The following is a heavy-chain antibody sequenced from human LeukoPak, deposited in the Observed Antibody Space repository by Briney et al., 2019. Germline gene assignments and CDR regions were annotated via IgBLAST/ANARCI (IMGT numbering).Heavy chain of an antibody. J-gene: IGHJ4*02. CDR2: IRVYNGDT. V-gene: IGHV1-18*01. CDR3: ARGGSRVTTINILDY. CDR1: GYSFTSYG. D-gene: IGHD5-24*01. Sequence: ASVKVSCKASGYSFTSYGIGWVRQAPGQGLEWMGWIRVYNGDTNYAQKFKGRVTMTTDTSTNTAYMELRSLGSDDTAVYYCARGGSRVTTINILDYWGQGTLVTVSS.